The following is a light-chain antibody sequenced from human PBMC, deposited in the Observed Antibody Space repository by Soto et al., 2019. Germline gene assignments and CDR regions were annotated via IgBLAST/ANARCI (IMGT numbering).Light chain of an antibody. CDR1: SSDVGGYNY. J-gene: IGLJ3*02. CDR3: SSYTSSSTLV. Sequence: QSALTQPASVSGSPGQSITISCTGTSSDVGGYNYVSWYQQYPGKAPKLMIYEVSNRPSGVSNRFSGSKSGNTASLTISGLQAEDEADYYCSSYTSSSTLVFGGGTKPTVL. CDR2: EVS. V-gene: IGLV2-14*01.